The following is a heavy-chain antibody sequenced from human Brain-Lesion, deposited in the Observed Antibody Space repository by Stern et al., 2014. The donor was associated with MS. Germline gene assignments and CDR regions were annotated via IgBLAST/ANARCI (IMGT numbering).Heavy chain of an antibody. D-gene: IGHD5-18*01. J-gene: IGHJ5*02. CDR1: GGTFGSYP. V-gene: IGHV1-69*06. Sequence: DQLVESGPEVKKPGSSVQGSCKASGGTFGSYPITWLRQAPGQGLEWMGRIIPILGSPNYAQKFQGRVTITADRSTTTVYMKLSSLKSDDAAVYYCAKDGPALVTNWFDPWGRGTLVTVSS. CDR3: AKDGPALVTNWFDP. CDR2: IIPILGSP.